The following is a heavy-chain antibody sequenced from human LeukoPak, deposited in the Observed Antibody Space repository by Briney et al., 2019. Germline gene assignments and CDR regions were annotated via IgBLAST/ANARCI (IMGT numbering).Heavy chain of an antibody. CDR2: IIPILGIA. CDR3: ARTSSGWEGGMFDY. V-gene: IGHV1-69*04. D-gene: IGHD6-19*01. J-gene: IGHJ4*02. CDR1: GGTFSSYA. Sequence: ASVKVSCKASGGTFSSYAISWVRQAPGQGLEWMGRIIPILGIANYAQKFQGRVTITADKSTSTAYMELSSLRSEDTAVYYCARTSSGWEGGMFDYWGQGTLVTVSS.